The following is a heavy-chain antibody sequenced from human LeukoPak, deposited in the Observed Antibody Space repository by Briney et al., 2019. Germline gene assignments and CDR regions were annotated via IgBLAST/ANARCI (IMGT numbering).Heavy chain of an antibody. Sequence: GGSLRLSCAASGFTFSSYGMHWVRQAPGKGLEWVAFIRYDGSNKYYADSVKGRFTISRDNSKNTLYLQMNSLRAEDTAVYYCAKLDSSGYYEVGHLDYWGQGTLVTASS. CDR2: IRYDGSNK. CDR1: GFTFSSYG. J-gene: IGHJ4*02. CDR3: AKLDSSGYYEVGHLDY. V-gene: IGHV3-30*02. D-gene: IGHD3-22*01.